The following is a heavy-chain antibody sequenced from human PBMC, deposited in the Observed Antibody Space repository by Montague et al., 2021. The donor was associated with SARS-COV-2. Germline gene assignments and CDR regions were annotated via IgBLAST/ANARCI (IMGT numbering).Heavy chain of an antibody. CDR1: GYSISTSYY. Sequence: SETLSLTCTVSGYSISTSYYWGWIRQPPGKGLEWIGTIYHSGSTYFNPSLKSRVTLSVDTSKNQFSLNLSSVTAADTAVYYCAKVAGSHDTFDIWGRGTMVTVSS. D-gene: IGHD6-19*01. CDR2: IYHSGST. V-gene: IGHV4-38-2*02. J-gene: IGHJ3*02. CDR3: AKVAGSHDTFDI.